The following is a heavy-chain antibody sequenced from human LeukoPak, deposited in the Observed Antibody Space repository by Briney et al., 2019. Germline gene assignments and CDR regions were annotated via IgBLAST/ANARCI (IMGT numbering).Heavy chain of an antibody. CDR1: GGTFSDQA. J-gene: IGHJ3*02. CDR3: TRTQNRGSFSGYYXGDXFDI. CDR2: VIPIVDIT. V-gene: IGHV1-69*04. D-gene: IGHD3-22*01. Sequence: GASVKVSCKASGGTFSDQAISWVRQAPGQGLEWMGRVIPIVDITNYGQKFQGRVTIIADKSTTTVYMELRSLRSEDTAVYYCTRTQNRGSFSGYYXGDXFDIWGQGTMVIVSS.